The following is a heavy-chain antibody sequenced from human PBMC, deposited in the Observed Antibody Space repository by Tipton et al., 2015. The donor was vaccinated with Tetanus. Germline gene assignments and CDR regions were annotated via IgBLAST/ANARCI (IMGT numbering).Heavy chain of an antibody. V-gene: IGHV4-4*07. Sequence: GLVKPSETLSLTCTVSGGSISSYYWSWIRQPAGKGLEWIGRIYTSESTNYNPSLKSRLTMSVDTSKNQFSLRLNSVTAADTAVYYGASHYGSGSDDAFDIWGQGTMVTVSS. J-gene: IGHJ3*02. D-gene: IGHD3-10*01. CDR1: GGSISSYY. CDR3: ASHYGSGSDDAFDI. CDR2: IYTSEST.